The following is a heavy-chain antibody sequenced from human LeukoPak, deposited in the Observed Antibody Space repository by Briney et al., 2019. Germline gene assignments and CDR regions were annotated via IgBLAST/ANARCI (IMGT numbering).Heavy chain of an antibody. CDR3: ARVSYSVVVPAAISQRPFDP. V-gene: IGHV1-18*04. Sequence: ASVKVSCKASGYTFTSYYMHWVRQAPGQGLEWMGWISAYNGNTNYAQKLQGRVTMTTDTSTSTAYMELRSLRSDDTAVYYCARVSYSVVVPAAISQRPFDPWGQGTLVTVSS. CDR1: GYTFTSYY. D-gene: IGHD2-2*01. CDR2: ISAYNGNT. J-gene: IGHJ5*02.